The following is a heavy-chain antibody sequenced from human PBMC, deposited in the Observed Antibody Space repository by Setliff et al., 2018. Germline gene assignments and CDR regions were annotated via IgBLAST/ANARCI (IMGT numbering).Heavy chain of an antibody. J-gene: IGHJ4*02. D-gene: IGHD5-18*01. CDR3: ARRVGSVGIQLLDY. CDR1: GYTLTELS. Sequence: GASVKVSCKVSGYTLTELSMHWVRQAPGQGLEWMGWMNPNSGNTGYAQKFQGRVTMTRNTSISTAYMELSSLRSEDTAVYYCARRVGSVGIQLLDYWGQGTLVTVSS. V-gene: IGHV1-8*01. CDR2: MNPNSGNT.